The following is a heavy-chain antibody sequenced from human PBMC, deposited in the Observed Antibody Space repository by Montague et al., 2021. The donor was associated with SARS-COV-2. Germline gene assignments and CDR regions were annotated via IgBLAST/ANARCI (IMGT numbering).Heavy chain of an antibody. Sequence: SETLSLTCAVSDGSISSPNWWNWVRQPPGKGLEWIGEIYYTGNTNYNPSLKSRVTIFIAQSKNHFSLLLRSVTAADTAVYYCARGGTYHYGMDVWGQGTTVAVSS. J-gene: IGHJ6*02. CDR3: ARGGTYHYGMDV. CDR2: IYYTGNT. CDR1: DGSISSPNW. V-gene: IGHV4-4*02. D-gene: IGHD3-16*01.